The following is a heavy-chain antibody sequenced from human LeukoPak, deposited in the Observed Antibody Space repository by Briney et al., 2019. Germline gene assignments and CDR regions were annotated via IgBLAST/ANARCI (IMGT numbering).Heavy chain of an antibody. Sequence: GGSLRLSCAASGFTFNSYGMHWVRQAPGKGLEWVAVMWYDGSNKYYADSVKGRFTISRDDSKNTLYLQMNSLRAEDTAMYYCARDLDYWGQGTPVTVSS. J-gene: IGHJ4*02. CDR2: MWYDGSNK. CDR1: GFTFNSYG. CDR3: ARDLDY. V-gene: IGHV3-33*01.